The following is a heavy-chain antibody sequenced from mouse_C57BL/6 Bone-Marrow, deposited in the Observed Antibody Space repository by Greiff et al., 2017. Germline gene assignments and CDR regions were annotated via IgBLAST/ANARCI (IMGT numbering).Heavy chain of an antibody. CDR1: GYTFTSYW. Sequence: VQLKQPGAELVKPGASVKMSCKASGYTFTSYWITWVKQRPGQGLEWIGDIYPGSGSTNYNEKFKSKATLTVDTSSSTAYMQLSSLTSEDSAVYYCARGECLLFLDYAMDYWGQGTSVTVSS. V-gene: IGHV1-55*01. D-gene: IGHD2-10*01. J-gene: IGHJ4*01. CDR3: ARGECLLFLDYAMDY. CDR2: IYPGSGST.